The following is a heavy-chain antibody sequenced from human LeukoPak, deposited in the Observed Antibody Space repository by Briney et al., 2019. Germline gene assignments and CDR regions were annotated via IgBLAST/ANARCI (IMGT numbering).Heavy chain of an antibody. Sequence: GGPLRLSCAASGFSFSVYWMHWVRQAPGKGPVWVSRIKTDGSITDYADFVKGRFTISRDNAKNTLYLQMNSLRAEDTAVYYCARLLVYNSGGEAFDHWGQGTLVTVSS. D-gene: IGHD1-20*01. CDR3: ARLLVYNSGGEAFDH. CDR1: GFSFSVYW. J-gene: IGHJ4*02. V-gene: IGHV3-74*01. CDR2: IKTDGSIT.